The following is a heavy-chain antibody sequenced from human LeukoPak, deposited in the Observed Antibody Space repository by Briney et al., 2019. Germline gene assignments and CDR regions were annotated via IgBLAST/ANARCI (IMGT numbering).Heavy chain of an antibody. J-gene: IGHJ4*02. D-gene: IGHD2-15*01. CDR2: IRSKLYGGTT. V-gene: IGHV3-49*03. Sequence: GGSLRLSCTVSGFTFGDHAMSWFRQAPGKGLEWVSFIRSKLYGGTTEYAASVKGRFTISRDDSKSIAYLQMNSLKAEDTAVYYCGRDSGGLGTIDYWGQGTLVTVSS. CDR1: GFTFGDHA. CDR3: GRDSGGLGTIDY.